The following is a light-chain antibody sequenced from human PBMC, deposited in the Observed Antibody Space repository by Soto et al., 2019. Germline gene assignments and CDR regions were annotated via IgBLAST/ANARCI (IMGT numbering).Light chain of an antibody. CDR1: SSDVGDYNY. V-gene: IGLV2-14*01. CDR2: DVS. J-gene: IGLJ2*01. CDR3: SSYASGSTLV. Sequence: QSALTQPASVSGSPGQSITLSCTGTSSDVGDYNYVSWYQQHPGKAPKLMIYDVSNRPSGVSNRFSGSKSGNTASLTISGLQAEDEADYYCSSYASGSTLVFGGGTKVTVL.